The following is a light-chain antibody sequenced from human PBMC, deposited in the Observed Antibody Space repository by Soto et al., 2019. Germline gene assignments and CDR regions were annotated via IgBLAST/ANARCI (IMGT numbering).Light chain of an antibody. Sequence: DIVMTQTPLSSPVTLGQPASISCRSSQSLLHRDGNTYLSWLQQRPGQPPIYKISNRLSGVPDRFSGSGAGTDFTLKISRVEADDVGVYYCMQATQYPPYTFGQGTKLEIE. V-gene: IGKV2-24*01. J-gene: IGKJ2*01. CDR3: MQATQYPPYT. CDR1: QSLLHRDGNTY. CDR2: KIS.